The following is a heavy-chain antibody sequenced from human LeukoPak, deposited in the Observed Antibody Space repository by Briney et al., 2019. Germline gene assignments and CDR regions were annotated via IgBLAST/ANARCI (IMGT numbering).Heavy chain of an antibody. CDR1: GGSISSYY. D-gene: IGHD3-3*01. J-gene: IGHJ5*02. V-gene: IGHV4-59*08. CDR2: IYYSGST. Sequence: SETLSLTCTVSGGSISSYYWSWIRQPPGKGLEWIGYIYYSGSTYYNPSLKSRVTISVDTSKNQFSLKLSSVTAADTAVHYCARQGRITIFGVGFDPWGQGTLVTVSS. CDR3: ARQGRITIFGVGFDP.